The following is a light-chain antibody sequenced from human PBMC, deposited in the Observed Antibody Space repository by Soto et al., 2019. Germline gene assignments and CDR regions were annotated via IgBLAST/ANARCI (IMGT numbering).Light chain of an antibody. CDR1: SSNIGAGYD. CDR2: GNN. CDR3: QSYDSSLSGPDV. V-gene: IGLV1-40*01. Sequence: QSVLTQPPSVSGAPGQRATISCTGSSSNIGAGYDVHWYQQLPGTAPKLLIYGNNNRPSGVPDRFSGSKSGTSASLAITGLQAEDEGDYYCQSYDSSLSGPDVFGTGTKLTVL. J-gene: IGLJ1*01.